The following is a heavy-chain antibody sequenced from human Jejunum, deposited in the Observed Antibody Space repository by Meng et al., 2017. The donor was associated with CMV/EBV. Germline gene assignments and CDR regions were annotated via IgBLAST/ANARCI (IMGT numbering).Heavy chain of an antibody. CDR2: INTGGNRT. Sequence: LAWAALGFTLRRYWGRWGREVPGKGVVWVAHINTGGNRTDYADTAKGRFPISRDNVKNPLYLQMNSLGAEDTAVYYCARDLGGGSGYWGQGTLVTVSS. D-gene: IGHD3-16*01. J-gene: IGHJ4*02. V-gene: IGHV3-74*01. CDR1: GFTLRRYW. CDR3: ARDLGGGSGY.